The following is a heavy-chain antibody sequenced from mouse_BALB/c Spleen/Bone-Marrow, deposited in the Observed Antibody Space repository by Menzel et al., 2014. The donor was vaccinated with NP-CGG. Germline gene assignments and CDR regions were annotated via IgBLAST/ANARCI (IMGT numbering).Heavy chain of an antibody. Sequence: EVKVVESGPELVKPGASMKISCKASGYSFTGYTMNWVKQSHGKNLEWIGLINPYNGGTTYNLKFKGKATLTVDKSSSTAYMELLSLTSEDSAVYYCASYFGSSCYFDVWGAGTTVTVSS. CDR3: ASYFGSSCYFDV. J-gene: IGHJ1*01. D-gene: IGHD1-1*01. CDR1: GYSFTGYT. CDR2: INPYNGGT. V-gene: IGHV1-26*01.